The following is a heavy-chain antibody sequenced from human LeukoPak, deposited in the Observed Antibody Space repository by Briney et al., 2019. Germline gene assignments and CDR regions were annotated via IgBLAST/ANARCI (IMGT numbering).Heavy chain of an antibody. CDR1: GFTFDDYG. D-gene: IGHD5-18*01. CDR2: INWNGGST. Sequence: GGSLRLSCAASGFTFDDYGMSWVRQAPGKGLEWVSGINWNGGSTGYADSVKGRFTISRDNAKNSLYLQMNSLRAEDTALYYCARRGRPREDTASDADYYYYMDVWGKGTTVTVSS. CDR3: ARRGRPREDTASDADYYYYMDV. J-gene: IGHJ6*03. V-gene: IGHV3-20*04.